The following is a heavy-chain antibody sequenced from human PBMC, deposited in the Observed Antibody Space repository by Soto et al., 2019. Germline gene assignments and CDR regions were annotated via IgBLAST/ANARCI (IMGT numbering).Heavy chain of an antibody. CDR1: GFTFSSYS. J-gene: IGHJ4*02. CDR3: AKGWQVRGGQFDY. Sequence: PGGSLRLSCAASGFTFSSYSMNWVRQAPGKGLEWVSGISSSGGITYYADSVQGRFTISRDNSENMLFLQMDSLRSEDTAIYYCAKGWQVRGGQFDYWGQGTLVTVSS. CDR2: ISSSGGIT. D-gene: IGHD6-19*01. V-gene: IGHV3-23*01.